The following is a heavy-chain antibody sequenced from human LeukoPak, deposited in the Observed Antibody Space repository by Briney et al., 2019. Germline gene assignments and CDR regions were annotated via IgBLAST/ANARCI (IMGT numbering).Heavy chain of an antibody. CDR2: ISGSGGST. J-gene: IGHJ4*02. CDR1: GFTSSSYA. CDR3: AKVCITIFGVVDPIDY. V-gene: IGHV3-23*01. D-gene: IGHD3-3*01. Sequence: GASLRLSCAASGFTSSSYAMSWVRQAPGKGLEWVSAISGSGGSTYYADSVKGRFTISRDNSKNTLYLQMNSLRAEDTAVYYCAKVCITIFGVVDPIDYWGQGTLVTVSS.